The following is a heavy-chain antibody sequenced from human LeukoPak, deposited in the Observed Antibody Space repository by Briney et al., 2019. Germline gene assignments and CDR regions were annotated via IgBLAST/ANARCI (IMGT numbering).Heavy chain of an antibody. CDR1: GFTFSSYA. CDR3: AKDSIVVVRIFDY. V-gene: IGHV3-23*01. CDR2: ISGSGGST. D-gene: IGHD3-22*01. J-gene: IGHJ4*02. Sequence: GGSLRLSCAASGFTFSSYAMSWVRQAPGKGLEWVSAISGSGGSTYYADSVKGRLTISRDNSKNPLYLQMNSLRAEDTAVYYCAKDSIVVVRIFDYWGQGTLVTVSS.